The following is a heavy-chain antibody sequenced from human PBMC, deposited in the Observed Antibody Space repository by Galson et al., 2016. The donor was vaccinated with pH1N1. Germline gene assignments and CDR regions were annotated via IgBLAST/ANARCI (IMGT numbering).Heavy chain of an antibody. CDR3: ALSSSISMILVVTSNAAFNI. CDR2: ISPIFGSI. J-gene: IGHJ3*02. CDR1: GGTFSNSA. V-gene: IGHV1-69*06. Sequence: SGGTFSNSAISWVRQAPGQGLEWMGGISPIFGSINYAQRFRGRVTINADTSTDIDSMELSSLRSEDTAVYYCALSSSISMILVVTSNAAFNIWGQGTMVTVSS. D-gene: IGHD2-8*02.